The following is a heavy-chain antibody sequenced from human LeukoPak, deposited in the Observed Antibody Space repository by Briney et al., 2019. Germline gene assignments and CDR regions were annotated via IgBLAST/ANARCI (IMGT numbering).Heavy chain of an antibody. Sequence: SETLSLTCTVSSGSITSGGKSWSWIRQPPGKGLEWLGNIFDNENTVYNPSLRSRLTISLDTSKNQFSLKLSSVTAADTAVYYCAGRRGSSWFDAFDIWGQGTMVTVSS. J-gene: IGHJ3*02. CDR2: IFDNENT. V-gene: IGHV4-30-4*07. CDR1: SGSITSGGKS. D-gene: IGHD6-13*01. CDR3: AGRRGSSWFDAFDI.